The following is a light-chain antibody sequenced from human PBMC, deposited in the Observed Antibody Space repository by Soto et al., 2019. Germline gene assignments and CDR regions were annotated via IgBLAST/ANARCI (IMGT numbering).Light chain of an antibody. CDR1: QSISSW. J-gene: IGKJ1*01. V-gene: IGKV1-5*01. CDR2: DAS. CDR3: QQYNSYSRSWT. Sequence: DIQMTQSPSTLSASVGGRVTITCRASQSISSWLAWYQQKPGKAPKLLIYDASSLESGVPSRFSGSGSGTEFTLTISSLQPDDFATYYCQQYNSYSRSWTFGQGTKVEIK.